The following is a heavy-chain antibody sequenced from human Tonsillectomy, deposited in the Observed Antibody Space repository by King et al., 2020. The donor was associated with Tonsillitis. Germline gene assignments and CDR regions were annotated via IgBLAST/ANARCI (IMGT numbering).Heavy chain of an antibody. D-gene: IGHD6-13*01. CDR2: IRQDESEK. CDR1: GFTFSNFW. J-gene: IGHJ4*02. Sequence: EVQLVESGGGLVQPGGSLRLSCAASGFTFSNFWMTWVRQAPGKGLEWVASIRQDESEKYYVDSVMGRVTISRDNAKNSLYLQMNSLGAEDTAVYYCARAGGWAAAGSDYWGQGTLVTVS. CDR3: ARAGGWAAAGSDY. V-gene: IGHV3-7*03.